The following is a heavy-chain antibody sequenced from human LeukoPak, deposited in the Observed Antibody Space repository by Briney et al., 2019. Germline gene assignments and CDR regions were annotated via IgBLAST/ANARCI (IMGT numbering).Heavy chain of an antibody. CDR1: GFTFTSYT. J-gene: IGHJ4*01. Sequence: GGSLRLSCAASGFTFTSYTMSWVRQAPGKGLEWVSAISGSGGTTYYADSVKGRFTISRDNSKNMLYLQMNSLRAEDTAVYYCAKSNGVDRNGYNSDYFDYWGRGTLVTVSS. CDR2: ISGSGGTT. D-gene: IGHD5-24*01. V-gene: IGHV3-23*01. CDR3: AKSNGVDRNGYNSDYFDY.